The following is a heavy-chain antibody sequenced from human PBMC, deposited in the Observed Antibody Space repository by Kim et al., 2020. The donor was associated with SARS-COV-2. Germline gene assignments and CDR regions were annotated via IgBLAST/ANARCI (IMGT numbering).Heavy chain of an antibody. Sequence: ASVKVSCKASGYTFTGYYMHWVRQAPGQGLEWMGWINPNSGGTNYAQKFQGRVTMTRDTSISTAYMELSRLRSDYTAVYYCARGPSIIGEQWLVAYFDYWGQGTLVTVSS. D-gene: IGHD6-19*01. V-gene: IGHV1-2*02. CDR1: GYTFTGYY. J-gene: IGHJ4*02. CDR2: INPNSGGT. CDR3: ARGPSIIGEQWLVAYFDY.